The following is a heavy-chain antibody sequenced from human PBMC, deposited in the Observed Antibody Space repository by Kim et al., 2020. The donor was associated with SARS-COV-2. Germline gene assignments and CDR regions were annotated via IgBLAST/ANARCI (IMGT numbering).Heavy chain of an antibody. V-gene: IGHV3-23*01. CDR2: GGST. J-gene: IGHJ4*02. CDR3: AKGYYDMDY. Sequence: GGSTYYADSVKGRFTISRDYSKNTLYLQMNSLRAEDTAVYYCAKGYYDMDYWGQGTLVTVSS. D-gene: IGHD3-22*01.